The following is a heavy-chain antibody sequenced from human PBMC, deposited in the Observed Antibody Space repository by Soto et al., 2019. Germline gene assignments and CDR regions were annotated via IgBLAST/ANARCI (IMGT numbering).Heavy chain of an antibody. V-gene: IGHV3-74*01. CDR1: GFTFSNYW. CDR3: ARDKSITMVPDY. Sequence: EVQLVESGGGLVQPGGSLRLSCAASGFTFSNYWIHWVRQVPGKGLMWVSHINIDGTSTTYADSVKGRFTISRDNAKNTLYLQMNSLRAEDTAVYYCARDKSITMVPDYWGQGTLVTVSS. CDR2: INIDGTST. J-gene: IGHJ4*02. D-gene: IGHD3-10*01.